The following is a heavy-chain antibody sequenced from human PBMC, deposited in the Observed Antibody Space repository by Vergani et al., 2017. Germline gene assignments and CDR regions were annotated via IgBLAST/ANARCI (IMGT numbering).Heavy chain of an antibody. CDR2: ISWNSGRI. V-gene: IGHV3-9*01. D-gene: IGHD6-13*01. Sequence: EVQLLQSEGAVVQPGGSLRLSCAASGFTFDDYAMHWVRQAPGKGLEWVSGISWNSGRIVYADSVKGRFTISRDNAKNSLYLQMNSPRAEDTALYYCARSSSWYIYFDYWGQGTLVTVSS. J-gene: IGHJ4*02. CDR1: GFTFDDYA. CDR3: ARSSSWYIYFDY.